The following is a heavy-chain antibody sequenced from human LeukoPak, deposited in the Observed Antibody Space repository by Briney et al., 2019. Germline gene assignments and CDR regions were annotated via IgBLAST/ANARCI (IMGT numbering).Heavy chain of an antibody. CDR1: GFTFNSYP. Sequence: PGGSLRLSCAASGFTFNSYPMSWVRQAPWERLQWVSGISDSGGNTYYADSVRGRFTISRDNSKNTLYLQMNSLRAEDTAVYYCARHRSSWLIDYWGRGTLVTVSS. D-gene: IGHD6-6*01. CDR2: ISDSGGNT. V-gene: IGHV3-23*01. CDR3: ARHRSSWLIDY. J-gene: IGHJ4*02.